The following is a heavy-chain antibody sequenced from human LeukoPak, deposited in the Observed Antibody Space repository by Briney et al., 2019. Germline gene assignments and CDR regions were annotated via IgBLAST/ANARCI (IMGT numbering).Heavy chain of an antibody. Sequence: SETLSLTCTVSGGSISSGDYYWSWIRQPPGKGLEWIGYIYYSGSTYYNPSLKSRVTISVDTSKNQFSLKLSSVTAADTAVYYCARARFGEDSGVDAFDIWGQGTMVTASS. J-gene: IGHJ3*02. D-gene: IGHD3-10*01. CDR2: IYYSGST. V-gene: IGHV4-30-4*01. CDR3: ARARFGEDSGVDAFDI. CDR1: GGSISSGDYY.